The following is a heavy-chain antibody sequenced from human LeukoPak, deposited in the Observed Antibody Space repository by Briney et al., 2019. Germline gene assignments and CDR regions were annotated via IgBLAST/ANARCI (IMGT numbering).Heavy chain of an antibody. V-gene: IGHV4-59*08. J-gene: IGHJ4*02. Sequence: PSETLSLTCTVSGGSISRYYWSWIRQPPGKGLEWIGYIYYSGSTYYNPSLKSRVTISVDTSKNQFSLKLSSVTAADTAVYYCVTMVRGTSVYWGQGTLVTVSS. D-gene: IGHD3-10*01. CDR3: VTMVRGTSVY. CDR2: IYYSGST. CDR1: GGSISRYY.